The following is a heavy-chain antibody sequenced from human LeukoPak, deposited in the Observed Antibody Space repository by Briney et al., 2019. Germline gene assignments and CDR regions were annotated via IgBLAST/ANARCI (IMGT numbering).Heavy chain of an antibody. CDR3: ARENYYYDSSGYHH. V-gene: IGHV3-7*01. CDR2: IKQDGSEK. Sequence: GGSLRLSCAASGFTFSSYAMSWVRQAPGKGLEWVANIKQDGSEKYYVDSVKGRFTISRDNAKKSLYLQMNSLRAEDTAMYYCARENYYYDSSGYHHWGQGTLVTVSS. J-gene: IGHJ1*01. CDR1: GFTFSSYA. D-gene: IGHD3-22*01.